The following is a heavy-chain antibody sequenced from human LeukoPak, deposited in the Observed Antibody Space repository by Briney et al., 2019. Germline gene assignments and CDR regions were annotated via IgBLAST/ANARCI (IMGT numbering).Heavy chain of an antibody. CDR2: IYYSGST. D-gene: IGHD3-22*01. Sequence: SETLSLTCTVSGGSISSGGYYWSWIRQHPGKGLEWIGYIYYSGSTYYNPSLKSRVTISVDTSKNQFSLKLSSVTAADTAVYYCARDRYYDSRGYWFDPWGQGTLVTVSS. CDR1: GGSISSGGYY. J-gene: IGHJ5*02. CDR3: ARDRYYDSRGYWFDP. V-gene: IGHV4-31*03.